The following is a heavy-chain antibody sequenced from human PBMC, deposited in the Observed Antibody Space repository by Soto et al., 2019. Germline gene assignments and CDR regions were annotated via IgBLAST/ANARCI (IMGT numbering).Heavy chain of an antibody. Sequence: GGSLRLSCAASGFTFSSYDMHWVRQATGKGLEWVSAIGTAGDPYYPGSVKGRFTISRENAKNSLYLQMNSLRAGDTAVYYCARGGRAAGSETGYFDLWGRGTLVTVSS. D-gene: IGHD6-13*01. CDR2: IGTAGDP. CDR1: GFTFSSYD. J-gene: IGHJ2*01. CDR3: ARGGRAAGSETGYFDL. V-gene: IGHV3-13*05.